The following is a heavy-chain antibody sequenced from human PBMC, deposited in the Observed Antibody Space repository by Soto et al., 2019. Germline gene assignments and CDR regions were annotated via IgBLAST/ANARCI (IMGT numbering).Heavy chain of an antibody. J-gene: IGHJ4*02. V-gene: IGHV3-53*01. CDR2: LYSGGQT. D-gene: IGHD2-2*01. Sequence: GGSLRLSCAVSGFNFDNSYMSWVRQAPGKGLEWVSILYSGGQTYYTESVRGRFTISRDISKSTLDLQMNRLTADDTAVYYCSKNNVAPAFVGFEYWGQGTLVTVSS. CDR3: SKNNVAPAFVGFEY. CDR1: GFNFDNSY.